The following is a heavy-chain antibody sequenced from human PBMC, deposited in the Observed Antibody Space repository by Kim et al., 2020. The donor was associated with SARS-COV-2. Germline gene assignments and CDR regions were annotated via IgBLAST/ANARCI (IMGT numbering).Heavy chain of an antibody. Sequence: GGSLRLSCAASGFTFSSYWMTWVRQAPGKGLEWVANIKQDGNQKYYVDSVKGRFTISRDNAKNSLYLQMNSLRAEDTAVYYCARDGDLYSSGTGAFDIWGEGTLVTVSS. CDR2: IKQDGNQK. V-gene: IGHV3-7*01. J-gene: IGHJ3*02. D-gene: IGHD6-19*01. CDR1: GFTFSSYW. CDR3: ARDGDLYSSGTGAFDI.